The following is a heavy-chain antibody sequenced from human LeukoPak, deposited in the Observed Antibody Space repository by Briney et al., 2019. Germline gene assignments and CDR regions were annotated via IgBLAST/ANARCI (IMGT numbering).Heavy chain of an antibody. Sequence: SETLSLTCAVYGGSFSGYYWSWIRQPPGKGLEWIGEINHSGSTNYNPSLKSRVTISVDTSKNQFSLKLSSVTAADTAVYYCARISRFWSGYARNWFDPWGQGTLVTVSS. D-gene: IGHD3-3*01. CDR3: ARISRFWSGYARNWFDP. J-gene: IGHJ5*02. V-gene: IGHV4-34*01. CDR2: INHSGST. CDR1: GGSFSGYY.